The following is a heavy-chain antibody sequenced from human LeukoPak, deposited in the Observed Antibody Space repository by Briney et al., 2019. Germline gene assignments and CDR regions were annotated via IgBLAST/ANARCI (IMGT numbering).Heavy chain of an antibody. CDR1: GFTFGDYA. Sequence: QPGRSLRLSCTASGFTFGDYAMSWVRQAPGKGLEWVGFIRSKAYGGTTEYAASVKGRFTISRDDSKSIPYLQMNSLKTEDTAVYYCTRGPSSGWYYFDYWGQGTLVTVSS. CDR3: TRGPSSGWYYFDY. J-gene: IGHJ4*02. D-gene: IGHD6-19*01. V-gene: IGHV3-49*04. CDR2: IRSKAYGGTT.